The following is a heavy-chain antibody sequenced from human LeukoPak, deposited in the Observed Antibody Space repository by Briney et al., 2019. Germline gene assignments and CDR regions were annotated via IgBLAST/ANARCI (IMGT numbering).Heavy chain of an antibody. J-gene: IGHJ3*02. V-gene: IGHV3-23*01. CDR3: AKDKLLWFGGPGALDI. CDR2: ISGSGGST. CDR1: GFTFSSYA. D-gene: IGHD3-10*01. Sequence: GGSLRLSCAASGFTFSSYAMSWVRQAPGKGLEWVSAISGSGGSTYYADSVKGRFTISRDNSKNTLYLQMNSLRAEDTAVYYCAKDKLLWFGGPGALDIWGQGTMVTVSS.